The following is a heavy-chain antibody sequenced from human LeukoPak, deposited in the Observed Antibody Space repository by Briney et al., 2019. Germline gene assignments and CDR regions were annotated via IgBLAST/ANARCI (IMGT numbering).Heavy chain of an antibody. D-gene: IGHD3-10*01. J-gene: IGHJ6*03. CDR2: INPNSGGT. Sequence: ASVKVSCKASGYTFTGYYMHWVRQAPGQGLEWMGWINPNSGGTNYAQKFQGRVTMTRDTSISTAYMELSRLRSDDTAVYYCARMYYYGSGKFMDVWGKGTTVTISS. CDR3: ARMYYYGSGKFMDV. V-gene: IGHV1-2*02. CDR1: GYTFTGYY.